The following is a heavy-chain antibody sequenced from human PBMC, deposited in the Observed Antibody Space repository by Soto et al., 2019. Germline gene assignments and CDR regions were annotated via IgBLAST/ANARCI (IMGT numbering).Heavy chain of an antibody. V-gene: IGHV4-39*01. CDR3: ARLRTGTTVDY. CDR1: GGSISSSSYY. Sequence: SETLSLTCTVSGGSISSSSYYWGWIRQPPGKGLEWIGSIYYSGSTYYNPSLKSRVTISVDTSKNQFSLKLSSVTAADTAVYYCARLRTGTTVDYWGQGTLVTVSS. CDR2: IYYSGST. J-gene: IGHJ4*02. D-gene: IGHD1-7*01.